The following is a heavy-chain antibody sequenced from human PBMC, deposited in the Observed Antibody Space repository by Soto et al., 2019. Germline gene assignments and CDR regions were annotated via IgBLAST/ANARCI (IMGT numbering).Heavy chain of an antibody. CDR1: GFTSSNYW. V-gene: IGHV3-74*01. CDR3: ARSVRSGSFPYYYYAMDV. D-gene: IGHD3-10*01. J-gene: IGHJ6*02. Sequence: EVQLVESGGGLVQPGGSLRLSCAASGFTSSNYWMHWVRQAPGKGLVWVSRIKSDGSSTGYADSVKGRFTISRDNAKNTLDLQMHGLRAEDMAVYYCARSVRSGSFPYYYYAMDVWGQGTTVTVSS. CDR2: IKSDGSST.